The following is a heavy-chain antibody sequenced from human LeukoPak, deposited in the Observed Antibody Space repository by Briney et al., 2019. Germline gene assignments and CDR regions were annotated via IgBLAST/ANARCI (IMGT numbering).Heavy chain of an antibody. Sequence: GGSLRLSCAASGFTFRDYGMSWVRQAPGKGLEWVSSINNAGVNTHYADSVKGRFTISRDNSKNTLYLQMNSLRAEDTAVYYCAKDSGAEMATAFDIWGQGTMVTVSS. J-gene: IGHJ3*02. CDR3: AKDSGAEMATAFDI. CDR2: INNAGVNT. V-gene: IGHV3-23*01. CDR1: GFTFRDYG. D-gene: IGHD5-24*01.